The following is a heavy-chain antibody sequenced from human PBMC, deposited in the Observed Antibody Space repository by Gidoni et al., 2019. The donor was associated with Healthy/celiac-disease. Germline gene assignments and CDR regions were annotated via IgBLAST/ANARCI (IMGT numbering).Heavy chain of an antibody. D-gene: IGHD5-12*01. Sequence: QVQLVQSGAEVKKPGSSVKVSCKASGGTFSSYAISWVRQAPGQGLEWMGGIIPIFGTANYAQKFQGRVTITADESTSTAYMELSSLRSEDTAVNYCARDAPWRWLPGSWGAFDIWGQGTMVTVSS. CDR3: ARDAPWRWLPGSWGAFDI. CDR1: GGTFSSYA. J-gene: IGHJ3*02. V-gene: IGHV1-69*01. CDR2: IIPIFGTA.